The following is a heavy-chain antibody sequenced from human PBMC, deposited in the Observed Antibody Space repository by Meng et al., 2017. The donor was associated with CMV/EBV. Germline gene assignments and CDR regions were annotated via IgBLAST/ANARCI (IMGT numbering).Heavy chain of an antibody. J-gene: IGHJ4*02. CDR2: VNSNNDAT. CDR1: GFTFSDYY. CDR3: VRSSGWSLFDY. Sequence: QVQLVQSGAEVKKPGSSVKVSCTTSGFTFSDYYIHWVRQAPGQGLEWMGWVNSNNDATNYARKFQGRVPMTRDTSISTAHMELSRLMSDDTAVYYCVRSSGWSLFDYWGQGTLVTVSS. D-gene: IGHD6-19*01. V-gene: IGHV1-2*02.